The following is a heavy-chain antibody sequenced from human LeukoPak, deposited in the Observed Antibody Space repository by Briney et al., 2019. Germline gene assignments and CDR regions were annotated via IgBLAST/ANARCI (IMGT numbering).Heavy chain of an antibody. CDR3: AKDHTYYYDSSGYYLDY. V-gene: IGHV3-9*01. Sequence: PGGSLRLSCAASGFTFDDYAMHWVRQAPGKGLEWVSGISWNSGSIGYADSVKGRFTISRDNAKNSLYPQMNSLRAEDTALYYCAKDHTYYYDSSGYYLDYWGQGTLVTVSS. CDR1: GFTFDDYA. CDR2: ISWNSGSI. D-gene: IGHD3-22*01. J-gene: IGHJ4*02.